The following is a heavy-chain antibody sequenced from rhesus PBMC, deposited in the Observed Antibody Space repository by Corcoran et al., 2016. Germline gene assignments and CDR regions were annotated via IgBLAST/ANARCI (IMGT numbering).Heavy chain of an antibody. CDR2: INGNSGIT. J-gene: IGHJ4*01. Sequence: QVQLQESGPGLVKPSETLSPTCAVSGGSFSSYWWSWIRQPPGKELEWIGEINGNSGITKYNPSLKSRVTISKDASKNHFSLKLSSVTAADTAVYYCARYTDYGSSSLLGYWGQGVLVTVSS. D-gene: IGHD4-29*01. CDR3: ARYTDYGSSSLLGY. V-gene: IGHV4-80*01. CDR1: GGSFSSYW.